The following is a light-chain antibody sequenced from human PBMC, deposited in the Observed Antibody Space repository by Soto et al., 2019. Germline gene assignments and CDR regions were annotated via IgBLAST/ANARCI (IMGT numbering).Light chain of an antibody. V-gene: IGKV3-15*01. J-gene: IGKJ1*01. CDR2: GAS. CDR3: QHYNDWPRT. CDR1: QSVTTN. Sequence: IVMTQSPATLSVSPGERATLSCRASQSVTTNLAWYQQKPGQAPRLLISGASTRATGIPARFSGSGSGTEFTLTISSLQSEDFAVYYCQHYNDWPRTFGQGTKVEIK.